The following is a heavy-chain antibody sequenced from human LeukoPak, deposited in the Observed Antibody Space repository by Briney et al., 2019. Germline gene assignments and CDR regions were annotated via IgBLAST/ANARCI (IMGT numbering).Heavy chain of an antibody. Sequence: PGGSLRLSCAASGFTFNNYAMSWVRQAPGKGLEWVSAISGSGGSTYYADSVKGRFTISRDNSKNTLYLQMNSLRAEDTAVYYCAKESLYYYGSGSYYTNWGQGTLVTVSS. CDR2: ISGSGGST. CDR3: AKESLYYYGSGSYYTN. CDR1: GFTFNNYA. D-gene: IGHD3-10*01. V-gene: IGHV3-23*01. J-gene: IGHJ4*02.